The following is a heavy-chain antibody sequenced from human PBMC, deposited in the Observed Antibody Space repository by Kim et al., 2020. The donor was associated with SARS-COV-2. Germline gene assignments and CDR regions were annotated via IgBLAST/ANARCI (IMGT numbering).Heavy chain of an antibody. CDR2: ISGHNGSA. D-gene: IGHD4-17*01. V-gene: IGHV1-18*01. J-gene: IGHJ6*03. Sequence: ASVKVSCKTSGYPFTSYGISWVRQAPGQGPEWMGWISGHNGSANYAQSLQGRVTMTIDTSTSTAYMELRSLTSDDTAVYYCARGTTVTSHYYYMDVWGTG. CDR1: GYPFTSYG. CDR3: ARGTTVTSHYYYMDV.